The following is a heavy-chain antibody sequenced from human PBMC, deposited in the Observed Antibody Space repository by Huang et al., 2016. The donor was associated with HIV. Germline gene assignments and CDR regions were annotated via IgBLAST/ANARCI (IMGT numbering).Heavy chain of an antibody. CDR1: GFTFSSYS. CDR2: MSRNGSAK. V-gene: IGHV3-48*01. J-gene: IGHJ4*02. CDR3: AMGYGPFDF. D-gene: IGHD5-18*01. Sequence: EVHLVESGGGLVQPGGSLRLSCAASGFTFSSYSMNWVRQTPGKGLEWVSYMSRNGSAKYYADSVKDRFTISRDNDNNSLYLQMNSLRAEDAGMYFCAMGYGPFDFWGQGTLVTVSS.